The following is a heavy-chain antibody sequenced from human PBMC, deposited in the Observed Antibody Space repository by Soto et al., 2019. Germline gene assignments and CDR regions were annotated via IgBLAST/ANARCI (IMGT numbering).Heavy chain of an antibody. V-gene: IGHV3-23*01. D-gene: IGHD2-2*01. Sequence: GESLKISCAASGFTFSSYAMSWVRQAPGKGLEWVSAISGSGGSTYYADSVKGRFTISRDNSKNTLYLQMNSLRAEDTAVYYCAKASEWHQLPTVIDYWGQGTLVTVSS. CDR3: AKASEWHQLPTVIDY. CDR1: GFTFSSYA. CDR2: ISGSGGST. J-gene: IGHJ4*02.